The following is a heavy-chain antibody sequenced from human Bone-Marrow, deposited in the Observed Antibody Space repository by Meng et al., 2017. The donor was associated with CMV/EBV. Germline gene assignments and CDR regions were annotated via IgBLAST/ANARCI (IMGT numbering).Heavy chain of an antibody. CDR2: IIPIFGTA. J-gene: IGHJ6*01. Sequence: SVKVSCKASGGTFSSYAISWVRQAPGQGLEWMGGIIPIFGTANYAQKFQGRVTITTDESTSTAYMELSSLRSEDTAVYYCARWVVADFYYYYGMAVWGQGTTVTGSS. CDR3: ARWVVADFYYYYGMAV. D-gene: IGHD2-15*01. V-gene: IGHV1-69*05. CDR1: GGTFSSYA.